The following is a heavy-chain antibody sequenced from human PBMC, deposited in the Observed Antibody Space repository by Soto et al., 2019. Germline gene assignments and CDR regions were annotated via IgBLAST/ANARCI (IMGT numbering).Heavy chain of an antibody. CDR3: ARPYGGTLDY. Sequence: LETLSLTCTVSGGSISSYYWSWIRQPPGKGLEWIGYIYYSGSTNYNPSLKSRVTISVDTSKNQFSLKLSSVTAADTAGYYCARPYGGTLDYWGQGTPVTVS. CDR2: IYYSGST. CDR1: GGSISSYY. V-gene: IGHV4-59*08. J-gene: IGHJ4*02. D-gene: IGHD4-17*01.